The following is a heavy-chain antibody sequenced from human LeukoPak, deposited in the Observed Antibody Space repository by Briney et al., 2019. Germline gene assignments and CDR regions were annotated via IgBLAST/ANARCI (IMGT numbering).Heavy chain of an antibody. Sequence: GRSLRLSCAASGFSFSSFWMHWVRQTPGKGLVWVSHINSDGSSTTYADAVNGRFSISRDNAKNTLYLQMNSLRVEDTGVYYCAKVRNTWFGELYYFDYWGQGTLVTVSS. CDR2: INSDGSST. CDR1: GFSFSSFW. CDR3: AKVRNTWFGELYYFDY. J-gene: IGHJ4*02. D-gene: IGHD3-10*01. V-gene: IGHV3-74*01.